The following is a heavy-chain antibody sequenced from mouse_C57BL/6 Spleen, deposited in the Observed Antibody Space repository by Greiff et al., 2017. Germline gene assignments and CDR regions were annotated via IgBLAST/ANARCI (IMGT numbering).Heavy chain of an antibody. D-gene: IGHD1-1*01. Sequence: QVQLQQSGAELVRPGSSVKLSCKASGYTFTSYWMHWVKQRPIQGLEWIGNIDPSDSETHYNQKFKDKATLTVDKSSSTAYMQLSSLTSEDSAVYYCARSLYYYGSSPYYFDYWGQGTTLTVSS. J-gene: IGHJ2*01. CDR3: ARSLYYYGSSPYYFDY. CDR2: IDPSDSET. V-gene: IGHV1-52*01. CDR1: GYTFTSYW.